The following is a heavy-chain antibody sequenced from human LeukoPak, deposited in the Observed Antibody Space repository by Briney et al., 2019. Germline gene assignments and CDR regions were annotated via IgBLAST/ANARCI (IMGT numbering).Heavy chain of an antibody. D-gene: IGHD3-9*01. CDR1: GGSMNSYY. CDR3: ARHVWLQPFDY. V-gene: IGHV4-59*08. CDR2: IYYSGST. Sequence: PSETLSLTCSVSGGSMNSYYWSWIRQSPGKGLEWIGYIYYSGSTNYNPSLKSRVTISVDTSKDQFSLKLSSVTAADTAVYYCARHVWLQPFDYWGQGTLVTVSS. J-gene: IGHJ4*02.